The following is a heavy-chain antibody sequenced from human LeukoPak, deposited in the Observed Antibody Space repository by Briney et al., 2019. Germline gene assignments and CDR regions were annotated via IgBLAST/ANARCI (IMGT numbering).Heavy chain of an antibody. V-gene: IGHV3-9*01. Sequence: GRSLRLSCAASGFTFDDYAMHWVRQAPGKGLEWVSGISWNSGSIGYADSVKGRFTISRDNAKNSLYLQMNSLRAEDTAVYCCARAGFVGGYDWGGFDYWGQGTLVTVSS. D-gene: IGHD5-12*01. J-gene: IGHJ4*02. CDR1: GFTFDDYA. CDR2: ISWNSGSI. CDR3: ARAGFVGGYDWGGFDY.